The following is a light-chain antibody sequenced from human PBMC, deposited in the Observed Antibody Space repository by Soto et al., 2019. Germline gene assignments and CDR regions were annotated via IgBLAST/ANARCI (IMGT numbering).Light chain of an antibody. Sequence: QMTQSPSSVSASVGDRVTMTCRASQGVGGWLAWYQQKPGKVPKLLIYATSSLHSGVPSRFSGSGSRTDFTLSISSLQPEDFATYYCQQTHSLPLSFGPGTKVDIK. CDR2: ATS. J-gene: IGKJ3*01. CDR3: QQTHSLPLS. CDR1: QGVGGW. V-gene: IGKV1-12*01.